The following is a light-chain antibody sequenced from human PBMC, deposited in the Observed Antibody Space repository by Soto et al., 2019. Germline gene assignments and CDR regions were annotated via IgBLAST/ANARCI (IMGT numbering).Light chain of an antibody. Sequence: DSVMTQSPLSLPVTPGEPASISCRSSQSRLNSNGYNYLDWYLQKPGQSPQILIYLGSNRASGVPDRFSCSGSGTDFILNISRVEAEYVGVYYCMQALQTPYTFGQGTTLEIK. CDR3: MQALQTPYT. CDR2: LGS. CDR1: QSRLNSNGYNY. V-gene: IGKV2-28*01. J-gene: IGKJ2*01.